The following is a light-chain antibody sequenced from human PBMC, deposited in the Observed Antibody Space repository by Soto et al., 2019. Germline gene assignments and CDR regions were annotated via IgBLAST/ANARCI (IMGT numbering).Light chain of an antibody. J-gene: IGKJ2*01. Sequence: EIVMTQSPATLSVSPGERATLSCRARQSVSSNLAWYQQKPGQAPRLLIYGASTRATGIPARCSGSGSGTEFNLTISSLQSEDFAVYYCQQYNNWPPYTFGQGTKLEIK. CDR1: QSVSSN. CDR3: QQYNNWPPYT. V-gene: IGKV3-15*01. CDR2: GAS.